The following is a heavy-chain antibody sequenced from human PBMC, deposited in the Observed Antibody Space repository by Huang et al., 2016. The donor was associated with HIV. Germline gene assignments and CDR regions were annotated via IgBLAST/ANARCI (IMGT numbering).Heavy chain of an antibody. CDR1: GFTFSSYW. CDR3: VRDPRIQSWLNYFDY. V-gene: IGHV3-74*01. D-gene: IGHD3-22*01. CDR2: INSDGSSS. Sequence: EVQLVESGGGLVQPGGSLRLSCAASGFTFSSYWMHWVRQAPGKGRVWVLRINSDGSSSGYADAVKGRFTIARDNAKNTLYLQMNSLRAEDTAVYYCVRDPRIQSWLNYFDYWGQGTLVSVSS. J-gene: IGHJ4*02.